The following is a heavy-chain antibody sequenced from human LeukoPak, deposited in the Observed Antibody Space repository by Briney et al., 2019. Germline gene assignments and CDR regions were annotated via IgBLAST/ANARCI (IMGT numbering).Heavy chain of an antibody. CDR1: GYTFTSYG. CDR3: ARRVTGAQDDY. D-gene: IGHD1-20*01. J-gene: IGHJ4*02. Sequence: ASVKVSCKASGYTFTSYGISWVRRAPGQGLEWMGWISVYNGNTNYAQKIQGRATMTTDTSTSTAYMELRSLRSDDTAVYYCARRVTGAQDDYWGQGTLVTVSS. V-gene: IGHV1-18*01. CDR2: ISVYNGNT.